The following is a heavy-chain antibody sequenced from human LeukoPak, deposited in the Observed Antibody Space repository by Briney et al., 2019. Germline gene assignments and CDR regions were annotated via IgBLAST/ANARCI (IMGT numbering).Heavy chain of an antibody. CDR3: ARVVPAAMDASGWYDY. J-gene: IGHJ4*02. CDR1: GGSISSDY. CDR2: IYYSGST. D-gene: IGHD2-2*01. V-gene: IGHV4-59*01. Sequence: SETLSLTCTVSGGSISSDYCSWIRQPPGKGLEWIGYIYYSGSTNYNPSLKSRVTISVDTSKNQFSLKLSSVTAADTAVYYCARVVPAAMDASGWYDYWGQGTLVTVSS.